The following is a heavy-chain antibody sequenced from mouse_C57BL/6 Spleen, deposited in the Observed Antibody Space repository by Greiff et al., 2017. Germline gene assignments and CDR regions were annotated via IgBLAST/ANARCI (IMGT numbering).Heavy chain of an antibody. CDR3: VRDYYGSSPLDY. J-gene: IGHJ2*01. Sequence: GGGLVQPKGSLKLSCAASGFSFNTYAMNWVRQAPGKGLEWVARIRSKSNNYATYYADSVKDRFTISRDDSESMLYLQMNNLKTEDTAMYYCVRDYYGSSPLDYWGQGTTLTVSS. V-gene: IGHV10-1*01. CDR2: IRSKSNNYAT. D-gene: IGHD1-1*01. CDR1: GFSFNTYA.